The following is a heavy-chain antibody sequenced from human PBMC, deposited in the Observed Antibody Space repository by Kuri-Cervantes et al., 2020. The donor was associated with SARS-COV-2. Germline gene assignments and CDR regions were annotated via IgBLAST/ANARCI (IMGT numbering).Heavy chain of an antibody. J-gene: IGHJ3*02. CDR1: GYIFTSYW. CDR3: ARLDSSSWYGIFSDAFDI. V-gene: IGHV5-51*01. CDR2: IYPGDSDT. Sequence: GESLKISCKGSGYIFTSYWIGWVRQMPGKGLEWMGIIYPGDSDTRYSVSFQGPVNISADKSISTAYLQWSSLKASDTAMYYCARLDSSSWYGIFSDAFDIWGQGTIVTVSS. D-gene: IGHD6-13*01.